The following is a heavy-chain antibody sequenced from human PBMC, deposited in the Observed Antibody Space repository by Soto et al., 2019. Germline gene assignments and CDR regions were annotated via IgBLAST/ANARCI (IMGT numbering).Heavy chain of an antibody. Sequence: QVQLVQSGAEVKKPGSSVKVSCKASGGTFSSYAISWVRQAPGQGLVWIGGIIHSFGTASYAQKFQGRVTSTADESTSTAYMELSSLRAEDTAVDYGARASALYCSSTLGGLALWGQGTTVPVSS. CDR1: GGTFSSYA. J-gene: IGHJ6*02. D-gene: IGHD6-6*01. V-gene: IGHV1-69*01. CDR2: IIHSFGTA. CDR3: ARASALYCSSTLGGLAL.